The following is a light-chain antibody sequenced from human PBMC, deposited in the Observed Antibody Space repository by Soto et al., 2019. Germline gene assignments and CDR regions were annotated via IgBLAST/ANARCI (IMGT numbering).Light chain of an antibody. J-gene: IGKJ2*01. CDR2: GAS. Sequence: EIVMTQSPATLSVSQGEKATLSCRASQSVSSNLAWYQQKPGQAPRLLIYGASTRATGIPARFSGSGYGTEFTLTISSLQSEDFAVYYCQQYNNWPPANTFGQGTKLEIK. V-gene: IGKV3-15*01. CDR1: QSVSSN. CDR3: QQYNNWPPANT.